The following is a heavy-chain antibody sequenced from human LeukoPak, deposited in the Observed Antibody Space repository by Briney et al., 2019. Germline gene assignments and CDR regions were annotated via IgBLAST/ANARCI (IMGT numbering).Heavy chain of an antibody. V-gene: IGHV1-2*02. CDR1: GYTFTGYY. CDR3: AREYCSSTSCFPYFDY. J-gene: IGHJ4*02. CDR2: INPNSGGT. D-gene: IGHD2-2*01. Sequence: GASVKVSCKASGYTFTGYYMHWVRQAPGQGLEWMGWINPNSGGTNYAQKFQGRVTMTRDTSISTAYMELSRLRSDDTAVYYCAREYCSSTSCFPYFDYWGQGTLVTVSS.